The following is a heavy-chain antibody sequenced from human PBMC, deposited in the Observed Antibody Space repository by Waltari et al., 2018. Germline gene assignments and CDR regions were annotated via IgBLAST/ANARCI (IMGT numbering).Heavy chain of an antibody. CDR1: GFTSSSYN. J-gene: IGHJ4*02. D-gene: IGHD2-15*01. Sequence: EVQLVESGGGLVQPGGSLRLSCAASGFTSSSYNMYWVRQAPGKGLEWVSYISSSGNTIYYADSVKGRFTISRDNAKNSLYLQMNSLRADDTAVYSCARNIVEGSRDYWGQGTLVTVSS. CDR2: ISSSGNTI. V-gene: IGHV3-48*04. CDR3: ARNIVEGSRDY.